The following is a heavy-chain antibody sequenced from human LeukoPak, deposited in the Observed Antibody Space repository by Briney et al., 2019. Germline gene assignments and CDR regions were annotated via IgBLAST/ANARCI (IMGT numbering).Heavy chain of an antibody. V-gene: IGHV3-9*03. CDR2: ISWNSGSI. CDR1: GFTFDDYA. J-gene: IGHJ4*02. D-gene: IGHD6-19*01. CDR3: ANDNWRFGSGWYGPFDY. Sequence: GRSLRLXCAASGFTFDDYAMHWVRQAPGKGLEWVSGISWNSGSIGYADSVKGRFTISRDNAKNSLYLQMNSLRAEDMALYYCANDNWRFGSGWYGPFDYWGQGTLVTVSS.